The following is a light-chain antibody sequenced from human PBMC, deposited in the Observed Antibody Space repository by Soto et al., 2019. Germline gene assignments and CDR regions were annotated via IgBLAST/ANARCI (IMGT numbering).Light chain of an antibody. CDR1: RAINIY. Sequence: DVPMTQSPSSLSASVGDRVSITCRTGRAINIYLNWFQQKPGEAPNLLIYTISTLQSGVPSRFSGSGSGTHFTLTITNLQPEDSATYYCQQGNETPFTFGQGTRLEI. CDR3: QQGNETPFT. CDR2: TIS. J-gene: IGKJ5*01. V-gene: IGKV1-39*01.